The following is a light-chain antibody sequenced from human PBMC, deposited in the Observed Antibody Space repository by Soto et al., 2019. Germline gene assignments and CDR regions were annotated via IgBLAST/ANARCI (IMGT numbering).Light chain of an antibody. Sequence: EVVLTQSPASLSLSPGERATLSCRASQSVASHLAWYQQKPGHAPRLLIYDATKRATGIPARFSGNCFGTYFTLIISSLEPEDVAVYYRQQRRSVITFGQGTRLDIK. J-gene: IGKJ5*01. CDR1: QSVASH. V-gene: IGKV3-11*01. CDR2: DAT. CDR3: QQRRSVIT.